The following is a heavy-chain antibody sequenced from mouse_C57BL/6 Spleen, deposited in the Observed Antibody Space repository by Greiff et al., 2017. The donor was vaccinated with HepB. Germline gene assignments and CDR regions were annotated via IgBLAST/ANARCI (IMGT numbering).Heavy chain of an antibody. J-gene: IGHJ4*01. Sequence: VQRVESGPGLVQPSQSLSITCTVSGFSLTSYGVHWVRQSPGKGLEWLGVIWRGGSTDYNAAFMSRLSITKDNSKSQVFFKMNSLQADDTAIYYCAKNPSKDYAMDYWGQGTSVTVSS. D-gene: IGHD6-1*01. CDR3: AKNPSKDYAMDY. CDR2: IWRGGST. CDR1: GFSLTSYG. V-gene: IGHV2-5*01.